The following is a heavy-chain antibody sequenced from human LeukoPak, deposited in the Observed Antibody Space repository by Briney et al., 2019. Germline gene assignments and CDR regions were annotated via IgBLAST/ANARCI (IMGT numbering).Heavy chain of an antibody. CDR3: ARDSGTTGEVKFDP. D-gene: IGHD3-10*01. CDR1: GYTFTSYD. Sequence: ASVKVSCKASGYTFTSYDINWVRQATGQGLEWMGWRNPNSGNTGYAQKFQGRVTMTRNTSISTAYMELSSLRSEDTAVYYCARDSGTTGEVKFDPWGQGTLVTVSS. CDR2: RNPNSGNT. V-gene: IGHV1-8*02. J-gene: IGHJ5*02.